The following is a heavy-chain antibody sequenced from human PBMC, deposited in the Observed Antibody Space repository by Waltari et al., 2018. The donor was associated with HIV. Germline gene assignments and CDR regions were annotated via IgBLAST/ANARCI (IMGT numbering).Heavy chain of an antibody. CDR3: ARLIIGSRRIRPVAFDI. CDR1: GYSFTSYW. D-gene: IGHD1-20*01. CDR2: IYPGDSDT. J-gene: IGHJ3*02. Sequence: EVQLVQSGAEVKKPGESLKISCKGSGYSFTSYWIGWVRQMPGEGLEGMGIIYPGDSDTRYSPAFQGQVTISADKSISTAYLQWSSLKASDTAMYYCARLIIGSRRIRPVAFDIWGQGTMVTVSS. V-gene: IGHV5-51*01.